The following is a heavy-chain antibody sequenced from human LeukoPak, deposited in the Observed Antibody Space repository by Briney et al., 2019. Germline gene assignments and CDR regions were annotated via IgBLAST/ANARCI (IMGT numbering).Heavy chain of an antibody. CDR2: INPNSGGT. V-gene: IGHV1-2*02. CDR1: GYTFTGYY. D-gene: IGHD2-2*01. J-gene: IGHJ4*02. CDR3: ARGEGYCSSTSCYFPSNFNY. Sequence: ASVKVSCKASGYTFTGYYMHWVRQAPGQGLEWMGWINPNSGGTNYAQKFQGRVTMTRDTSISTAYMELSRLRSDDTAVYYCARGEGYCSSTSCYFPSNFNYWGQGTLVTVSS.